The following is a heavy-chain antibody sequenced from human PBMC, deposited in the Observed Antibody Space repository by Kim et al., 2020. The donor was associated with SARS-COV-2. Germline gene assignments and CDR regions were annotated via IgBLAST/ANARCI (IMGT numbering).Heavy chain of an antibody. J-gene: IGHJ3*02. CDR2: IIPIFGTA. V-gene: IGHV1-69*13. CDR1: GGTFSSYA. CDR3: ARDDVVVVAAAVKVWAFDI. D-gene: IGHD2-15*01. Sequence: LVKVSCKASGGTFSSYAISWVRQAPGQGLEWMGGIIPIFGTANYAQKFQGRVTITADESTSTAYMELSSLRSEDTAVYYCARDDVVVVAAAVKVWAFDIWGQGTMVTVSS.